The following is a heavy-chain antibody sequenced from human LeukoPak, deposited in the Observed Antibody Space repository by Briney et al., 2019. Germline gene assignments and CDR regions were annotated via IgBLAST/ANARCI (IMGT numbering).Heavy chain of an antibody. CDR3: ARLRTTSHDAFDI. D-gene: IGHD2-2*01. Sequence: SETLSLTCTVSGGSISSYYWSWIRQPPGKGLEWIGYIYYSGSTNYNPSLKSRVTISVDTSKNQFSLNLSSVTAADTTVYYCARLRTTSHDAFDIWGQGTMVTVSS. V-gene: IGHV4-59*08. CDR2: IYYSGST. J-gene: IGHJ3*02. CDR1: GGSISSYY.